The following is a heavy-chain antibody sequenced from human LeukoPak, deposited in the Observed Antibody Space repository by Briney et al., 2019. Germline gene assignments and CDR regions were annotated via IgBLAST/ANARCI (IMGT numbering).Heavy chain of an antibody. CDR2: IKGDGSDI. V-gene: IGHV3-74*01. CDR1: GFTLSNYW. CDR3: ARGGFVAVEYAFDI. J-gene: IGHJ3*02. D-gene: IGHD6-19*01. Sequence: GGSLRLSCAVSGFTLSNYWMHWVRQAPGKGLVWVSHIKGDGSDIEYADSVKGRFTISTDNAKNTLYLQMNSLRAEDTALYYCARGGFVAVEYAFDIWGQGTMVTVSS.